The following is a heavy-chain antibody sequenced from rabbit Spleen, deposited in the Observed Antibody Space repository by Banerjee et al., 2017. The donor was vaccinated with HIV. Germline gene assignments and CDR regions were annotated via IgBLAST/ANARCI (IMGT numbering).Heavy chain of an antibody. CDR2: INIVTGKS. CDR1: GFDFNSGYD. V-gene: IGHV1S45*01. Sequence: QEQLVESGGGLVQPGGSLKLSCKASGFDFNSGYDMCWVRQAPGKGLEWIACINIVTGKSVYARWAKGRFTMSRTSSTTVTLQMTSLTAADTATYFCARDLVAVIGWNFNLWGPGTLVTVS. CDR3: ARDLVAVIGWNFNL. J-gene: IGHJ4*01. D-gene: IGHD1-1*01.